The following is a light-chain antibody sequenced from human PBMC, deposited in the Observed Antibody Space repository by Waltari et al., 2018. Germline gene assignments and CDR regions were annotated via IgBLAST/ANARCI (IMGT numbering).Light chain of an antibody. J-gene: IGLJ7*01. CDR3: SAWHNSLSDL. CDR2: HNN. CDR1: SSNIGSKY. Sequence: QSVLTQPPSASGAPGQSVTISCSGSSSNIGSKYVYWYQQLSGKAPKLLIYHNNQRPSGVPDRFSGSKSGTSASLAISGLRSKDEADYYYSAWHNSLSDLFGGGTRLTVL. V-gene: IGLV1-47*02.